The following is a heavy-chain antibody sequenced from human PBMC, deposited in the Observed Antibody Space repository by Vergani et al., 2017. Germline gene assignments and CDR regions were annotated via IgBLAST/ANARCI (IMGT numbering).Heavy chain of an antibody. V-gene: IGHV3-73*01. CDR3: TSPGHGSAEG. CDR1: GFTFSGSA. J-gene: IGHJ4*02. Sequence: EVQLVESGGGLVQPGGSLKLSCAASGFTFSGSAMHWVRQASGKGLEWVGRIRSKANSYATAYAASVKGRFTISRDDSKNTAYLQMNSLKTEDTAVYYCTSPGHGSAEGWGQGTLVTVSS. D-gene: IGHD3-10*01. CDR2: IRSKANSYAT.